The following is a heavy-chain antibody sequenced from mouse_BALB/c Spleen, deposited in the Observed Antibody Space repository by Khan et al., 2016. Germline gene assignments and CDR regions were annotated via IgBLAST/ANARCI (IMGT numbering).Heavy chain of an antibody. V-gene: IGHV3-8*02. J-gene: IGHJ1*01. CDR2: ISYSGFT. CDR1: GDSITSGY. D-gene: IGHD2-1*01. CDR3: ARGGNYSPWYFDV. Sequence: EVKLLESGPSLVKPSQTLSLTCSVTGDSITSGYWNWIRKFPGNKLEYIGYISYSGFTYYNPSLKSRISITRDTSKNQYYLQLNSVTTEDTATFYCARGGNYSPWYFDVWGAGTTVTVSS.